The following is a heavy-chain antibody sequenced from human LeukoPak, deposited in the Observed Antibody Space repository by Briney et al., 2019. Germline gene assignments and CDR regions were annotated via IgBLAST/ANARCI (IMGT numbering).Heavy chain of an antibody. V-gene: IGHV4-59*08. Sequence: SETLSLTCTVSGGSISSYYWSWIRQPPGKGLEWIGYIYYSGSTNYNPSPKSRVTISVDTSKNQFSLKLRSVTAADTAVYYCARQFFGGKTPDAFDIWGQGTMVTVSS. J-gene: IGHJ3*02. CDR3: ARQFFGGKTPDAFDI. D-gene: IGHD4-23*01. CDR2: IYYSGST. CDR1: GGSISSYY.